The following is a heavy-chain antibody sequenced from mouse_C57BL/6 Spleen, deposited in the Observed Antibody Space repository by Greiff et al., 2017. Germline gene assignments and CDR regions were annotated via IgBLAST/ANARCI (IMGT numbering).Heavy chain of an antibody. D-gene: IGHD2-10*01. CDR2: INPSSGYT. Sequence: QVHVKQSGAELPRPGASVKMSCKASGYTFTSYTMHWVKQRPGQGLEWIGYINPSSGYTKYNQKFKDKATLTADKSSSTAYMQLSSLTSEDSAVYYCARSYYGNYEGVDYWGQGTTLTVSS. V-gene: IGHV1-4*01. J-gene: IGHJ2*01. CDR1: GYTFTSYT. CDR3: ARSYYGNYEGVDY.